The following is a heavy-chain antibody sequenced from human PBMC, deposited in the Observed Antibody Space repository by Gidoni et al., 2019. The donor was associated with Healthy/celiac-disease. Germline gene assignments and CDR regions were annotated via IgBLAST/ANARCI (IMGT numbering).Heavy chain of an antibody. CDR3: ARGLSTYYYGSGSPKYYFDY. CDR1: GGPFSGYS. V-gene: IGHV4-34*01. J-gene: IGHJ4*02. CDR2: INNSGST. D-gene: IGHD3-10*01. Sequence: QVPLQQWGAGLLTPSETLSLTCAVYGGPFSGYSWSWIRQPPGKGLAWIGDINNSGSTNYNPSLKSRVTISVDTSKNQFSLKLSSVTAADTAVYYWARGLSTYYYGSGSPKYYFDYWGQGTLVTVSS.